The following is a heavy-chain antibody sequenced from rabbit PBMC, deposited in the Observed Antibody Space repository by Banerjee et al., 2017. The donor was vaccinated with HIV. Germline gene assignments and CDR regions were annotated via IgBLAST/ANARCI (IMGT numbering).Heavy chain of an antibody. D-gene: IGHD7-1*01. J-gene: IGHJ6*01. CDR1: GFDFSSYG. Sequence: QEQLVESGGGLVQPGGSLKLSCKTSGFDFSSYGVSWVRQAPGKGLEWIGYINTNTGSAFYASWVNGRFTISRDNAQNTVSLQLNSLTAADTATYFCLRRWHSTDLWGQGTLVTVS. V-gene: IGHV1S47*01. CDR3: LRRWHSTDL. CDR2: INTNTGSA.